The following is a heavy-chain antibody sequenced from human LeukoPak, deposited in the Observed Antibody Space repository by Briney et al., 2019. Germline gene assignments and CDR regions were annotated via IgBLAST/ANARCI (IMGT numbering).Heavy chain of an antibody. J-gene: IGHJ4*02. Sequence: SETLSLTCAVYGGSFSGYYWSWIRQPPGKGLEWIGEVNHSGSTNYNPSLKSRVTISVDTSKNQFSLNLISVTAADTAAYYCASLTVTTSGGYWGQGTLVTVSS. CDR2: VNHSGST. D-gene: IGHD4-17*01. CDR1: GGSFSGYY. CDR3: ASLTVTTSGGY. V-gene: IGHV4-34*01.